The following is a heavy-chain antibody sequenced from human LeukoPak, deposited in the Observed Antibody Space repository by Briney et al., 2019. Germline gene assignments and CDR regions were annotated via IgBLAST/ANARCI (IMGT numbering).Heavy chain of an antibody. CDR1: GDSVSSNSAA. CDR3: ARIVGQQRDS. Sequence: SQTLSLTCAISGDSVSSNSAAWNWIRQSPSRGLEWLGRTYYRSKWSNDYALSVKGRITINPDTAKNQFSLQLRYVTPEDTAVYYCARIVGQQRDSWGQGTLVTVSS. V-gene: IGHV6-1*01. J-gene: IGHJ4*02. CDR2: TYYRSKWSN. D-gene: IGHD6-13*01.